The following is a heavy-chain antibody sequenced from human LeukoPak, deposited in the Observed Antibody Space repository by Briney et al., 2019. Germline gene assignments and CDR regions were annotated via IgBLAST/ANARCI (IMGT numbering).Heavy chain of an antibody. CDR2: IYYSGST. J-gene: IGHJ3*02. V-gene: IGHV4-39*07. CDR1: GGSISSSSYY. CDR3: ARALEYSSSLGAFDI. D-gene: IGHD6-6*01. Sequence: ETLSLTCAVSGGSISSSSYYWGWIRQPPGKRLEWIGSIYYSGSTYYNPSLKSRVTISVDTSKNQFSLKLSSVTAADTAVYYCARALEYSSSLGAFDIWGQGTMVTVSS.